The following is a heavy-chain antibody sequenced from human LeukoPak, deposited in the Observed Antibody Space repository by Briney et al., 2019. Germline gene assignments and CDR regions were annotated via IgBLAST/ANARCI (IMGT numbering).Heavy chain of an antibody. CDR1: GYSISSGYY. CDR2: IYHSGST. V-gene: IGHV4-38-2*02. Sequence: PSETLSLTCTVSGYSISSGYYWGWIRQPPGKGLEWIGSIYHSGSTYYNPSLKSRVTMSVDTSKNQFSLKLSSVTAADTAVYYCARGLLWFGELPNDAFDIWGQGTMVTVSS. J-gene: IGHJ3*02. CDR3: ARGLLWFGELPNDAFDI. D-gene: IGHD3-10*01.